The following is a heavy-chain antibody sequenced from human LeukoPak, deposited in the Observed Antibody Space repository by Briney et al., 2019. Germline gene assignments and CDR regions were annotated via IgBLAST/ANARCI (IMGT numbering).Heavy chain of an antibody. CDR3: ARPGADYYYGMDV. CDR1: GFTVSSNY. D-gene: IGHD3-10*01. Sequence: PGGSLRLSCAASGFTVSSNYMSWVRQAPGKGLEWVSVIYSGGSTYYADSVKGRFTISRDNSKNTLYLQMNSLRAEDTAVYYCARPGADYYYGMDVWGQGTTVTVSS. J-gene: IGHJ6*02. V-gene: IGHV3-53*01. CDR2: IYSGGST.